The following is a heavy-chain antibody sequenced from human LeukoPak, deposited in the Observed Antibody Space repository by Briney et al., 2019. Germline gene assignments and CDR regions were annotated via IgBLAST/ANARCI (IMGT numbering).Heavy chain of an antibody. V-gene: IGHV4-38-2*01. CDR3: ARLQGYCSSTSCYTHFDY. CDR1: GYSISSGYY. D-gene: IGHD2-2*02. CDR2: IYHSGST. J-gene: IGHJ4*02. Sequence: SETLSLTCAVSGYSISSGYYWGWIRQPPGEGLEWIGSIYHSGSTYYNPSLKSRVTISVDTSKNQFSLKLSSVTAADTAVYYCARLQGYCSSTSCYTHFDYWGQGTLVTVSS.